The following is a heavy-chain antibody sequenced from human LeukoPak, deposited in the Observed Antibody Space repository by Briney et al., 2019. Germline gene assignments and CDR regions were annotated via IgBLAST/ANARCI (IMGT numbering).Heavy chain of an antibody. CDR3: SRRGSSQYSGFDHFDY. D-gene: IGHD5-12*01. V-gene: IGHV3-49*03. J-gene: IGHJ4*02. CDR1: GFTFGEYG. Sequence: PGGSLRLSCTASGFTFGEYGMSWFRQAPGKGLEWVGFIRKKAFRGTTEYAASVKGRFTISRDDSKSIAYLQMNNLKTEDTAVYFCSRRGSSQYSGFDHFDYWGQGTLVTVSS. CDR2: IRKKAFRGTT.